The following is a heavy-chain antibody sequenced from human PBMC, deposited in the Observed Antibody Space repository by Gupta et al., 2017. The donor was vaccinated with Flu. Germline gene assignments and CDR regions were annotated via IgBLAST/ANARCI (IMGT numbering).Heavy chain of an antibody. V-gene: IGHV1-2*02. D-gene: IGHD2-21*01. Sequence: QVQLVQSGAEVKKPAASVKVSCKASGFTFNLYWLHWVRRAPGQGLEWMGGINPKTGDTNYAQKFQDRVTMTRDTSISTAYMDLSRLTSDDTAVYYCARVAYFLNNGLDIWGQGTNVTVSS. CDR3: ARVAYFLNNGLDI. CDR2: INPKTGDT. CDR1: GFTFNLYW. J-gene: IGHJ3*02.